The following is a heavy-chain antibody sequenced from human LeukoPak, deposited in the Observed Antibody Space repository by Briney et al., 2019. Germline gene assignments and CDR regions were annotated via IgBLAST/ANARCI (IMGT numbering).Heavy chain of an antibody. D-gene: IGHD3-22*01. V-gene: IGHV3-23*01. Sequence: QPGGSLRLSCAASGFTFSSHAMSWVRQAPGKGLEWVSAISGSGGSTYYADSVKGRFTISRDNSKNTLYLQMNSLRAEDTAVYYCAKIKDYYDSSGYSNRNWFDPWGQGTLVTVSS. J-gene: IGHJ5*02. CDR2: ISGSGGST. CDR3: AKIKDYYDSSGYSNRNWFDP. CDR1: GFTFSSHA.